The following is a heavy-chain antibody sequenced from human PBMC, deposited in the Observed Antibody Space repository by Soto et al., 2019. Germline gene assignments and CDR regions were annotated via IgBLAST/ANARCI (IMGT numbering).Heavy chain of an antibody. D-gene: IGHD5-12*01. CDR3: VRDLGSGYDPGDY. CDR1: GGTFTIFA. J-gene: IGHJ4*02. V-gene: IGHV1-69*12. Sequence: QVQLVQSGAEVKKPGSSVKVSCKASGGTFTIFAVSWVRQAPGQGLEWMGGIIHIIGTTNYAQRFQGRITISGDESTSTAYMELSSLKSEDTAMYYCVRDLGSGYDPGDYWGQGTLVTVSS. CDR2: IIHIIGTT.